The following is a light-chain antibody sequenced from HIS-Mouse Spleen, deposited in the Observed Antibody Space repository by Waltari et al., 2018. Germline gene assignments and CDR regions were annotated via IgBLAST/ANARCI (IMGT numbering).Light chain of an antibody. CDR2: EDS. J-gene: IGLJ2*01. Sequence: SYELTQPPSVSVSPGQTARITCSGDALPKKYAYWYQQKSGQAPVLVIYEDSKRPSGIPGRFSGASSGTMATLTISGAQVEDERDYYCYSTDSSGNHRVFGGGTKLTVL. V-gene: IGLV3-10*01. CDR1: ALPKKY. CDR3: YSTDSSGNHRV.